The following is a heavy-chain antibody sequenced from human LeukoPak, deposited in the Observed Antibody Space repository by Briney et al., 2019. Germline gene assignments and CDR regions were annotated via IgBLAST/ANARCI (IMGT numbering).Heavy chain of an antibody. CDR2: IYHSGST. J-gene: IGHJ4*02. V-gene: IGHV4-38-2*02. CDR1: GYSISSGYY. CDR3: ARDSSRRNGYNFDY. Sequence: SETLSLTCTVSGYSISSGYYWGWIRQPPGKGLEWIGSIYHSGSTYYNPSLKSRVTISVDTSKNQFSLKLSSVTAADTAVYYCARDSSRRNGYNFDYWGQGTLVTVSS. D-gene: IGHD5-24*01.